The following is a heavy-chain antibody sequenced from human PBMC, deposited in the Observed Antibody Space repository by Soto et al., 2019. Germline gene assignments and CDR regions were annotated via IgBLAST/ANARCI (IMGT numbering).Heavy chain of an antibody. CDR2: ISYDGSNK. CDR3: AKGGFDP. Sequence: PGGSLRLSCAASGFTFSSYGMHWVRQAPGKGLEWVAVISYDGSNKYYADSVKGRFTISRDNSRNTLYLQMNSLRAEDTAVYYCAKGGFDPWGQGTLVTVSS. V-gene: IGHV3-30*18. J-gene: IGHJ5*02. D-gene: IGHD3-16*01. CDR1: GFTFSSYG.